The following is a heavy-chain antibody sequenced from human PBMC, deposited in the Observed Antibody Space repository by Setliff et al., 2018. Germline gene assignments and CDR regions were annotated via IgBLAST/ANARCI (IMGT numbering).Heavy chain of an antibody. J-gene: IGHJ6*03. CDR3: ARASRFGTTVWKGDYYMDV. CDR1: GYTFSSYA. D-gene: IGHD4-4*01. V-gene: IGHV7-4-1*02. CDR2: INTNTGNP. Sequence: ASVKVSCKASGYTFSSYAMGWMRQVPGQRLEWMEWINTNTGNPSYAQDFTGRLVFSLDTSVSTAYLQISSLKAEDSAVYYCARASRFGTTVWKGDYYMDVWGKGTTVTVSS.